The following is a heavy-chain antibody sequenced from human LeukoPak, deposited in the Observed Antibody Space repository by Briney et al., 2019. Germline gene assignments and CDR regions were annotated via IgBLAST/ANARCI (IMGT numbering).Heavy chain of an antibody. V-gene: IGHV4-59*01. D-gene: IGHD2-2*01. J-gene: IGHJ3*02. CDR3: AARSGYCSSTSCRKGAFDI. Sequence: SETLSLTCTVSGGSISSYYWSWIRQPPGKGLEWIGYIYYSGSTNYNPSLKSRVTISVDTPKNQFSLKLSSVTAADTAVYYCAARSGYCSSTSCRKGAFDIWGQGTMVTVSS. CDR1: GGSISSYY. CDR2: IYYSGST.